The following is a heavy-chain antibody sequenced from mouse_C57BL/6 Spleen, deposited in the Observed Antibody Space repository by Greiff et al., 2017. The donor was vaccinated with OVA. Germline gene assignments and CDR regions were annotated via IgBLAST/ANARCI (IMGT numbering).Heavy chain of an antibody. J-gene: IGHJ2*01. CDR2: IYPGGGYT. D-gene: IGHD1-1*01. Sequence: QVQLKESGAELVRPGTSVKMSCKASGYTFTNYWIGWAKQRPGHGLEWIGDIYPGGGYTNYNEKFKGKATLTADKSSSTAYMQFSSLTSEDSAIYYCAREDGSSSYFDYWGQGTTLTVSS. CDR3: AREDGSSSYFDY. V-gene: IGHV1-63*01. CDR1: GYTFTNYW.